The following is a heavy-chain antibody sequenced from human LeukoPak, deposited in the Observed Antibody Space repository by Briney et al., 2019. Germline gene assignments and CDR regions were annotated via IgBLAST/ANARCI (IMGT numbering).Heavy chain of an antibody. J-gene: IGHJ4*02. Sequence: GGSLRLSCAASGFTFSTYWMNWVRKAPAQGQEWVANIKQDGSEKYYVDSVKGRFTISRDNAKNSLYLQMNSLRAEDTAMYYCARDSAGNDYWGQGTLVTVSS. D-gene: IGHD6-13*01. V-gene: IGHV3-7*01. CDR3: ARDSAGNDY. CDR1: GFTFSTYW. CDR2: IKQDGSEK.